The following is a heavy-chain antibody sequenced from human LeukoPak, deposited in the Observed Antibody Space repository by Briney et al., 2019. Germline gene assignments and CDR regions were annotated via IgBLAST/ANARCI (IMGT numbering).Heavy chain of an antibody. V-gene: IGHV1-18*01. D-gene: IGHD3-10*01. CDR2: ISAYNGNT. Sequence: ASVKVSCKASGYTFSSDGISWVRQAPGQGLEWMGWISAYNGNTHYAQKLQGRVTMTTDTSTSTAYMELRSLRSEDTAVYYCARGLFGELSIGYWGQGTLVTVSS. CDR1: GYTFSSDG. CDR3: ARGLFGELSIGY. J-gene: IGHJ4*02.